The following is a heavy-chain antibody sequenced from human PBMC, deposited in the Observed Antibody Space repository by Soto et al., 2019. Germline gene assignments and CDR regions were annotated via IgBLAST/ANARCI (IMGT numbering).Heavy chain of an antibody. CDR2: IIPILGIA. CDR3: ARGSGSYQGFDY. J-gene: IGHJ4*02. Sequence: QVQLVQSGAEVKKPGSSVKVSCKASGGTFSSYTISWVRQAPGQGLEWMGRIIPILGIANYAQKFQGRGTITADKSTSTAYMELSSLRSEDTAVYYCARGSGSYQGFDYWGQGTLVSDSS. D-gene: IGHD1-26*01. CDR1: GGTFSSYT. V-gene: IGHV1-69*02.